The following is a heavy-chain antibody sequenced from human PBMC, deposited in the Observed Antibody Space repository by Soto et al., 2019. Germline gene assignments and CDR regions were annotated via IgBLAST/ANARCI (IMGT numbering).Heavy chain of an antibody. D-gene: IGHD3-16*01. V-gene: IGHV4-39*01. CDR1: GGSISSSSYY. CDR3: ASLLTGGADAFDI. Sequence: FLTCTVSGGSISSSSYYWGWIRQPPGKGLEWIGSIYYSGSTYYNPSLKSRVTISVDTSKNQFSLKLSSVTAADTAVYYCASLLTGGADAFDIWGQVPMVTFSS. CDR2: IYYSGST. J-gene: IGHJ3*02.